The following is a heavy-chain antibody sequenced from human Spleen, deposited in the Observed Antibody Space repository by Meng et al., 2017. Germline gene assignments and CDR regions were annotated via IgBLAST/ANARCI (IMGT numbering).Heavy chain of an antibody. Sequence: GSLRLSCSVSGGSIRHYYWSWVRQPAGKGLEWVGRIYTTGSTKYNPSLRSRVTMSVDTSENHFSLKLTSVTAADTTIYYCARVLTIMGGTDAFDIWGQGTMVTVSS. D-gene: IGHD1-26*01. CDR3: ARVLTIMGGTDAFDI. CDR1: GGSIRHYY. CDR2: IYTTGST. V-gene: IGHV4-4*07. J-gene: IGHJ3*02.